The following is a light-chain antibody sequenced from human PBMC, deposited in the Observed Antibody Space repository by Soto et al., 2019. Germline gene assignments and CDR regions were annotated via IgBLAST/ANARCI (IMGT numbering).Light chain of an antibody. CDR2: SDN. Sequence: QSVVTQPPSASGTPGQTVTISCSGSSSNIGSNYVYWYQQLPGTAPKLLIFSDNQRPSGVPDRFSGSKSGTSASLAISGLQSEDEADYHCAAWDDSLKGLVFGGGTKLTVL. CDR1: SSNIGSNY. CDR3: AAWDDSLKGLV. V-gene: IGLV1-44*01. J-gene: IGLJ3*02.